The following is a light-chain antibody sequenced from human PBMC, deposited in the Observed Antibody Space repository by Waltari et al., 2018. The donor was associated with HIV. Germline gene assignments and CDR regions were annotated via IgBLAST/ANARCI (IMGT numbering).Light chain of an antibody. Sequence: QSALTQPPSASGSPGQSVTISCTGTSSDVGGYNYVSWYQQHPGKAPKLMIYEVSKRPAGVPGLFSGSKSGNTASLTVSGLQPEDEADYYCSSYAGSNNFVFGTGTKVTVL. V-gene: IGLV2-8*01. CDR2: EVS. CDR3: SSYAGSNNFV. CDR1: SSDVGGYNY. J-gene: IGLJ1*01.